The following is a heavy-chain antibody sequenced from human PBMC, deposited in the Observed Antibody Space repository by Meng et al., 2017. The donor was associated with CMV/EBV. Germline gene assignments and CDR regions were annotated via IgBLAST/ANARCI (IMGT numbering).Heavy chain of an antibody. V-gene: IGHV3-9*01. Sequence: GGSLRLSCAASGFTFDDYAIHWVRQAPGKGLEWVSGISWNSGSIGYADSVKGRFTISRDNAKNSLYLQMNSLRAEDTALYYCAKDNARYCSSTSCYRFDYWGQGTLVTVSS. J-gene: IGHJ4*02. CDR3: AKDNARYCSSTSCYRFDY. CDR2: ISWNSGSI. D-gene: IGHD2-2*01. CDR1: GFTFDDYA.